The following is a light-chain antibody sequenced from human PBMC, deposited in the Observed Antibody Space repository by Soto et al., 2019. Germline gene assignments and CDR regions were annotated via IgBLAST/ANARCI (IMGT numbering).Light chain of an antibody. Sequence: QSVLTQPPSVSGAPGQRVTISCTGSSSNIGAGYDVHWYQKLPGTAPKLLIYGNSNRPSGVPDRFSGSKSGTSASLAITGLQAEDEADYYCQSYDSSLSGVFGGGTKVTVL. CDR3: QSYDSSLSGV. J-gene: IGLJ2*01. CDR1: SSNIGAGYD. CDR2: GNS. V-gene: IGLV1-40*01.